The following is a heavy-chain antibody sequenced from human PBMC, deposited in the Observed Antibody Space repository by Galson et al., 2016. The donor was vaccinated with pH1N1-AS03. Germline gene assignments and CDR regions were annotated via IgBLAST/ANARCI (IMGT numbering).Heavy chain of an antibody. CDR3: TRLANVSPYYFDQ. CDR1: GYTFTDYP. CDR2: IHTTTGNP. V-gene: IGHV7-4-1*02. J-gene: IGHJ4*02. Sequence: SVKVSCKASGYTFTDYPMNWVRQAPGQGLEWMGWIHTTTGNPTYAQDFTGRFVFSFETSVSTAYLQITGLKAEDTAVYYCTRLANVSPYYFDQWGQGTLLTVSS. D-gene: IGHD3-3*02.